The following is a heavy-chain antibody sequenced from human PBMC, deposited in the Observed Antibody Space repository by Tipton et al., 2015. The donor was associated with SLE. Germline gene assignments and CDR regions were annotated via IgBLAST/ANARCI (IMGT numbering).Heavy chain of an antibody. D-gene: IGHD3-22*01. CDR1: GFTFRHYA. CDR3: ARGGIYHDYSGNFDF. J-gene: IGHJ4*02. CDR2: LDGYGTDT. V-gene: IGHV3-23*05. Sequence: SLRLSCTDSGFTFRHYAMSWVRQAPGKGLEWVASLDGYGTDTYYAASVKGRFTISRDNSKNTLYLQMNSLRAEDTAVYYCARGGIYHDYSGNFDFWGQGTLVTASS.